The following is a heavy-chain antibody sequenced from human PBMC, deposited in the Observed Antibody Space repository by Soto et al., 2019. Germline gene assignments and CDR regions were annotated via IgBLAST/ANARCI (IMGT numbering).Heavy chain of an antibody. CDR2: VTPYGTS. CDR3: TTSGRTWKDSFDV. V-gene: IGHV4-34*01. CDR1: VGSFNSYF. J-gene: IGHJ3*01. Sequence: SETLSLTCAFYVGSFNSYFWNCVRQPPGKWLEWIGEVTPYGTSNYNPSLKSRVTISRDTSKSHFSLEVRSVTATDTAVYYCTTSGRTWKDSFDVWGRGVVVIVS. D-gene: IGHD1-1*01.